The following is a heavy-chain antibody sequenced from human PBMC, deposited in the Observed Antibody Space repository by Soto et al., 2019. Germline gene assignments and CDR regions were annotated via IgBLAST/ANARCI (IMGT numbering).Heavy chain of an antibody. CDR3: ARGGNARITIFGVALPPVFMDV. CDR2: IYYSGST. V-gene: IGHV4-31*03. D-gene: IGHD3-3*01. CDR1: GGSISSGGYN. J-gene: IGHJ6*02. Sequence: TLSLTCTVSGGSISSGGYNWSWIRQHPGKGLEWIGYIYYSGSTYYNPSLKSRVTISVDTSKSQFSLKLSSVTAADTAVYYCARGGNARITIFGVALPPVFMDVWGQGTTVTVSS.